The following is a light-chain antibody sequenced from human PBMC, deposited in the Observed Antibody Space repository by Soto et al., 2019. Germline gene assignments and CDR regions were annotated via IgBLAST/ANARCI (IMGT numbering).Light chain of an antibody. Sequence: QSALTQPASVSGSPGQSITISCTGTSSDVGTFNYVSWYQQHSGKAPKLMIYEVSNRPSGVSNHFSGSKSGNTASLTISGRQAADEADYYCSAYTTRLTLYVFGSGTKLTVL. CDR2: EVS. J-gene: IGLJ1*01. V-gene: IGLV2-14*01. CDR3: SAYTTRLTLYV. CDR1: SSDVGTFNY.